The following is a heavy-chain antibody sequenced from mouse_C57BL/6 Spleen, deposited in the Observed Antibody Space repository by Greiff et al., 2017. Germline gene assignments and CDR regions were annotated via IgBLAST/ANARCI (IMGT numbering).Heavy chain of an antibody. CDR3: APLWSYAMDY. J-gene: IGHJ4*01. D-gene: IGHD1-1*02. CDR1: GYTFTSYW. Sequence: QVQLQQPGAELVKPGASVKLSCKASGYTFTSYWMHWVKQRPGQGLEWIGMIHPNSGSANYNEKFKSKATLTVDKSSSTAYMQLSSLTSEDSAVYYCAPLWSYAMDYWGQGTSVTVSS. V-gene: IGHV1-64*01. CDR2: IHPNSGSA.